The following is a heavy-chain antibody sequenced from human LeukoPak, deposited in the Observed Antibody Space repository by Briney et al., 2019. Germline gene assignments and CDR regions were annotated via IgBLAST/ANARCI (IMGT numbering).Heavy chain of an antibody. J-gene: IGHJ5*01. CDR1: GDSISGKY. D-gene: IGHD2-2*01. CDR3: ARLDILVPRAVEWFDP. CDR2: VYSSGTT. V-gene: IGHV4-4*07. Sequence: SETLSLTCIVSGDSISGKYWSWIRRPAGKGLEWLGRVYSSGTTDYSPSLMSRVTMSLDTSKNHISLRLRSVTAADTAVYYCARLDILVPRAVEWFDPWGQGTVVTVSS.